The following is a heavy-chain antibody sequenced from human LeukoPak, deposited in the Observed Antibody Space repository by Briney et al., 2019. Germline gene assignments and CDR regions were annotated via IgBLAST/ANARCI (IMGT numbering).Heavy chain of an antibody. CDR1: GGSISSSSYY. CDR2: IYYSGST. CDR3: ARFFRRGDYPYYYFDY. D-gene: IGHD4-17*01. V-gene: IGHV4-39*07. Sequence: SETLSLTCTVSGGSISSSSYYWGWIRQPPGKGLEWIGSIYYSGSTYYNPSLKSRVTISVDTFKNQFSLKLSSVTAADTAVYYCARFFRRGDYPYYYFDYWGQGTLVTVSS. J-gene: IGHJ4*02.